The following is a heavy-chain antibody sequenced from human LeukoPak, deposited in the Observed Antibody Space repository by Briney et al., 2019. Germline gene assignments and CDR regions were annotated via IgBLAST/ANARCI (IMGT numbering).Heavy chain of an antibody. V-gene: IGHV2-5*01. Sequence: SGPTLVKPTQTLTLTCTFSGFSLSTSGVGVGWIRQPPGKALEWLALIYWNDDKRYSPSLKSRLTITKDTSKNQVVLTMTNMDPVDTATYYCAHRPYIGVVSGYVFDYWGQGTLVTVSS. CDR3: AHRPYIGVVSGYVFDY. J-gene: IGHJ4*02. CDR2: IYWNDDK. CDR1: GFSLSTSGVG. D-gene: IGHD3-3*01.